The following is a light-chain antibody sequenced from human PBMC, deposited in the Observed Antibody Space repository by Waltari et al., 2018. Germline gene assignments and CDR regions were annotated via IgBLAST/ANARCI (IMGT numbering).Light chain of an antibody. CDR1: SSDVGKYNL. J-gene: IGLJ2*01. CDR2: EVT. V-gene: IGLV2-23*02. Sequence: QSALTQPASVSGSPGQLLTISCTGTSSDVGKYNLVSWYQQHPGKVPKVMIYEVTKRPSGVSNRFPGSKSGNTASLTISGLQAEDEADYYCCSYAGSGIVIFGGGTKLTVL. CDR3: CSYAGSGIVI.